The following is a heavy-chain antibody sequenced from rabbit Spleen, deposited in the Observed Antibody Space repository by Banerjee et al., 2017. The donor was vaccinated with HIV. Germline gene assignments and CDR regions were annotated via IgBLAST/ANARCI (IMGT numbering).Heavy chain of an antibody. CDR2: IYTGGSGGI. CDR1: GFDLSNYYY. V-gene: IGHV1S40*01. Sequence: QTLEESGGDLVKPGASLTLTCTASGFDLSNYYYIYWVRQAPGKGLEWIGCIYTGGSGGIYYASWARGRLTISKTSSTTVTLQMTSLTAADTATYFCGRAGAAGAGDVNGYGLWGPGTLVTVS. D-gene: IGHD2-1*01. J-gene: IGHJ6*01. CDR3: GRAGAAGAGDVNGYGL.